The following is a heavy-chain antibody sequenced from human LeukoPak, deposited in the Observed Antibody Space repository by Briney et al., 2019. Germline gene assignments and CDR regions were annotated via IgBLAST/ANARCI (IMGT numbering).Heavy chain of an antibody. Sequence: PSETLSLTCAVYGGSFSGYYWSWIRQPPGKGLEWIGEINHSGSTNYNTSLKSRVTISVDTSKNQFSLKLSSVTAADTAVYYCAGEQQLDDAFDIWGQGTMVTVSS. CDR3: AGEQQLDDAFDI. CDR2: INHSGST. J-gene: IGHJ3*02. V-gene: IGHV4-34*01. CDR1: GGSFSGYY. D-gene: IGHD6-13*01.